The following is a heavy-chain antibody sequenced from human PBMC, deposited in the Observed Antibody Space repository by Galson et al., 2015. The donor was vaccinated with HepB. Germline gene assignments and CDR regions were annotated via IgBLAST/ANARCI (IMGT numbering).Heavy chain of an antibody. Sequence: SLRLSCAASGFTFSSYSMNWVRQAPGKGLEWVSSISSSSSYIYYADSVKGRFTISRDNAKNSLYLQMNSLRAEDTAVYYCARDDGAYGDSPWGQGTLVTVSS. V-gene: IGHV3-21*01. J-gene: IGHJ5*02. D-gene: IGHD4-17*01. CDR2: ISSSSSYI. CDR3: ARDDGAYGDSP. CDR1: GFTFSSYS.